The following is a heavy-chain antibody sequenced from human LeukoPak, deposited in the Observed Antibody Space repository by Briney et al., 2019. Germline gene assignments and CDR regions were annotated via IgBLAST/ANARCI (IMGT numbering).Heavy chain of an antibody. J-gene: IGHJ3*02. CDR2: MNPNTGNA. D-gene: IGHD3-10*01. V-gene: IGHV1-8*03. Sequence: ASVKVSCKASGYTFTNFDINWVRQATGQGLEWMGWMNPNTGNAGYAQKFQDRVTITWDASISTAYMELSRLRSDDTAVYYCARASRRVITTLDTFDIWGQGTMVTVSS. CDR3: ARASRRVITTLDTFDI. CDR1: GYTFTNFD.